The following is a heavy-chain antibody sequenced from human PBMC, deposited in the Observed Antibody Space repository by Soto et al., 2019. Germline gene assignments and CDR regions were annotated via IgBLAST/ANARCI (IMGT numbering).Heavy chain of an antibody. J-gene: IGHJ5*02. CDR1: GFTFSSYS. CDR3: GKDSTDHSSGYYPRFDP. V-gene: IGHV3-23*01. Sequence: VGSLRLSCAASGFTFSSYSMSWVRQAPGKGLEWVSAITGSGVSTYYAASVKRRFTISRDNSKNTLYLQMNSLRAEDTAVYYCGKDSTDHSSGYYPRFDPWGEGTLITVSS. CDR2: ITGSGVST. D-gene: IGHD3-22*01.